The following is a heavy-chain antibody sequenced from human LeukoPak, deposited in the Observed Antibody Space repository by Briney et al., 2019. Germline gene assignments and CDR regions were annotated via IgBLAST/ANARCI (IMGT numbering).Heavy chain of an antibody. J-gene: IGHJ4*02. V-gene: IGHV3-9*01. CDR2: ISWNSGSI. D-gene: IGHD6-6*01. CDR3: VRDFPENWQLVPLLDY. CDR1: GFTFDDYA. Sequence: GGSLRLSCAASGFTFDDYAMHWVRQAPGKGLEWVSGISWNSGSIGYADSVKGRFTISRDNSKNRLDLQMNSLRPEDTAVYYCVRDFPENWQLVPLLDYWGQGTLVTVSS.